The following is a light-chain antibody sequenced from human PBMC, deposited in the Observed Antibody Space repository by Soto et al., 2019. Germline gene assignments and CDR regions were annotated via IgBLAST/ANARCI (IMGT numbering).Light chain of an antibody. CDR3: QSYDSSLSGVV. Sequence: QSVLTQPPSVSGAPGQRVTISCTGSSSNIGAGYDVHWYQQLPGTAPKLLIYGNSNRPSGVPDRFSGSKSGTSASLASAGLQAEDEADYCCQSYDSSLSGVVFGGGTELTVL. V-gene: IGLV1-40*01. CDR1: SSNIGAGYD. CDR2: GNS. J-gene: IGLJ2*01.